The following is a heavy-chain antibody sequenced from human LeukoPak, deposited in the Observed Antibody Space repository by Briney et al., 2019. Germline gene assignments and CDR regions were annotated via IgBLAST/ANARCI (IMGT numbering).Heavy chain of an antibody. D-gene: IGHD3-10*01. CDR1: GDSISRNSNY. Sequence: SETLSLTCTVSGDSISRNSNYWGWIRQPPGKGLEWNGSIYYSGSTYYNPSLKSRVTISGDTSKNQFFLKLSSVTAADTAVYYCARGFGWFDPWGQGTLVTVSS. V-gene: IGHV4-39*07. J-gene: IGHJ5*02. CDR3: ARGFGWFDP. CDR2: IYYSGST.